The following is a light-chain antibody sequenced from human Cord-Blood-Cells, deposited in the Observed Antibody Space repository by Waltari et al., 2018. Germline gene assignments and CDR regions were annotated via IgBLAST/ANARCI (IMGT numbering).Light chain of an antibody. CDR2: AAS. CDR3: QQSYSTPRT. J-gene: IGKJ1*01. V-gene: IGKV1-39*01. Sequence: DIQMTQSPSSLSASVGDRVTITCRANPSISSDLNWYQQKPGKAPKLLIYAASSLQSGVPSRFSGSGSGTDFTLTISSLQPEDFATYYCQQSYSTPRTFGQGTKVEIK. CDR1: PSISSD.